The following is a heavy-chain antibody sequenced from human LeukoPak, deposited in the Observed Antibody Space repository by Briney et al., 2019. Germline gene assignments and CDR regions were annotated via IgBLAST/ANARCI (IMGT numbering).Heavy chain of an antibody. CDR2: IYPGDSRT. Sequence: GEPLNFSCQPPGYTFATYSCGWVRKMPGKGLEWMRIIYPGDSRTTYSPSFQGQVTISADKSIRTAYLQWNSLKASDTAIYYCVRHLSDITSCPNYWGPGTLITVAS. CDR1: GYTFATYS. D-gene: IGHD2-2*01. CDR3: VRHLSDITSCPNY. V-gene: IGHV5-51*01. J-gene: IGHJ4*02.